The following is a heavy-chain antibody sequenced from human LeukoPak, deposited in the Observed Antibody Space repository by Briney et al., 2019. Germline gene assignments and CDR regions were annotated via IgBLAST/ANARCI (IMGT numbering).Heavy chain of an antibody. D-gene: IGHD3-22*01. CDR1: GFTLSRYW. V-gene: IGHV3-74*01. CDR3: ARVGYDSGAYALDY. Sequence: GGSLRLSCAASGFTLSRYWMHWVRQAPGKGLVWVSRIDSDGSSTTYADSVKGRFTISRDNAKNTLCLQMNSLRAEDTAVYYCARVGYDSGAYALDYWGQGTLVTVSS. CDR2: IDSDGSST. J-gene: IGHJ4*02.